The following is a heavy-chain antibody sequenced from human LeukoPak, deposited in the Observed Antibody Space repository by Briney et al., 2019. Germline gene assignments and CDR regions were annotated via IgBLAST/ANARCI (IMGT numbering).Heavy chain of an antibody. Sequence: GGSLRLSCAASGFTFSSYGMHWVRQAPGKGLGWVAVISYDGSNKYYADSVKGRFTISRDNSKNTLYLQMNSLRAEDTAVYYCAKRGRFAGNWFDPWGKGTLVTVSS. J-gene: IGHJ5*02. CDR1: GFTFSSYG. V-gene: IGHV3-30*18. D-gene: IGHD3-10*01. CDR2: ISYDGSNK. CDR3: AKRGRFAGNWFDP.